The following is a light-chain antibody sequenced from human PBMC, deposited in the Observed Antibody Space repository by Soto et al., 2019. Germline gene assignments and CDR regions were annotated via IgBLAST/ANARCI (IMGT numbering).Light chain of an antibody. CDR2: DAF. CDR1: QTVNNN. V-gene: IGKV3-15*01. J-gene: IGKJ1*01. CDR3: QQYNNWPWT. Sequence: EVLLTQSPATLSASLGERVILSCRASQTVNNNLAWYQQRPGQTPRLLIYDAFSRATGLTARFSGGGSGTVFTLTISSLQPEDFAVYYCQQYNNWPWTFGQGTKVEIK.